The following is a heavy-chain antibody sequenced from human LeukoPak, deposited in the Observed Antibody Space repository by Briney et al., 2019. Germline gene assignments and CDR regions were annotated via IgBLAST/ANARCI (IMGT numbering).Heavy chain of an antibody. D-gene: IGHD2-15*01. V-gene: IGHV1-2*02. J-gene: IGHJ4*02. CDR3: ARDRSHLGYCSGGSCYDPTDRVHFDC. CDR1: GYTFTTYY. CDR2: INPNSGGT. Sequence: ASVKVSCKPSGYTFTTYYMHWVRQAPGRGLEWMGWINPNSGGTDYAQKFQGRVTMTRDTSISTAYMELSRLRSDDTAVYYCARDRSHLGYCSGGSCYDPTDRVHFDCWGQGTLVTVSS.